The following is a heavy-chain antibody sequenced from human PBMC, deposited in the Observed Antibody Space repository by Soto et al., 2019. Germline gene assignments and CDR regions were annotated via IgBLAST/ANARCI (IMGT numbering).Heavy chain of an antibody. J-gene: IGHJ4*02. CDR1: GFTFSAYW. V-gene: IGHV3-74*01. CDR2: ISDDGSTA. CDR3: ARGPRVSSTGTGAL. D-gene: IGHD1-1*01. Sequence: LRLSCSVSGFTFSAYWMHWVRQVPGKGLTWVSRISDDGSTATYADSVKGRFVISRDNAKNSLYLEMNTLRADDSGLYYCARGPRVSSTGTGALWGRGTLVTVSS.